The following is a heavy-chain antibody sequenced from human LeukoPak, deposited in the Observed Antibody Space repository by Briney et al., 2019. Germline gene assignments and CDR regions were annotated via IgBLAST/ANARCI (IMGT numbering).Heavy chain of an antibody. D-gene: IGHD2-15*01. V-gene: IGHV3-30*18. Sequence: GGSLRLSCAASGFTFSSYGMHWVRQAPGKGLEWVAVISYDGSNKYYADSVKGRFTISRDNSKNTLYLQMNSLRAEDTAVYYCAKASRVGYCSGGSCYWDYWGQGTLVTVSS. CDR1: GFTFSSYG. CDR3: AKASRVGYCSGGSCYWDY. J-gene: IGHJ4*02. CDR2: ISYDGSNK.